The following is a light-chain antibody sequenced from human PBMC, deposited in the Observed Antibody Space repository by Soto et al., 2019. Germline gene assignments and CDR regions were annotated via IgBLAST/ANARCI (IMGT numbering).Light chain of an antibody. J-gene: IGKJ3*01. CDR3: QQYGSSPYT. V-gene: IGKV3-20*01. Sequence: SMLKHSPGTLSSYKREAPTLSCRASQSVSSSYLAWYQQKPGQAPRLLIYGASSRATGIPDRFSGSGSGTDFTLTISRLEPEDFAVYYCQQYGSSPYTFGPGPEVDI. CDR1: QSVSSSY. CDR2: GAS.